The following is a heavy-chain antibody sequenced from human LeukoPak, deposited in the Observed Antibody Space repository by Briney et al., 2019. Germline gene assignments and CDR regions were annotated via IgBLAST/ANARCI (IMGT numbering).Heavy chain of an antibody. CDR1: GGSINDYY. Sequence: SGTLSLTCTVSGGSINDYYWSWIRQPPGKGLEWIGYIYYSGSTNYNPSLKSRLTISVDTSQNQFSLKLSSVTVADTAVYYCVGTKQWLSFDIWGQGTMVTVSS. D-gene: IGHD3-22*01. CDR3: VGTKQWLSFDI. J-gene: IGHJ3*02. V-gene: IGHV4-59*08. CDR2: IYYSGST.